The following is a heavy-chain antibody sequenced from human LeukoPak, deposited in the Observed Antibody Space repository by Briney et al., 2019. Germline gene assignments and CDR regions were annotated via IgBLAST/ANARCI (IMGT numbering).Heavy chain of an antibody. V-gene: IGHV3-30*18. CDR2: ISYDGSNK. CDR3: AKDIRGYSYGYIDY. D-gene: IGHD5-18*01. CDR1: GFTFSNYG. Sequence: PGGSLRLSCAASGFTFSNYGMHWVRQAPGRGLEWVVFISYDGSNKYYADSVKGRFTIFRDNSKNTLYLQMNSLRAEDTAVYYCAKDIRGYSYGYIDYWGQGTLVTVSS. J-gene: IGHJ4*02.